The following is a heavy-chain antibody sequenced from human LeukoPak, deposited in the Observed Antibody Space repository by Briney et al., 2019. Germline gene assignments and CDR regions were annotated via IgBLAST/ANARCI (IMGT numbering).Heavy chain of an antibody. D-gene: IGHD3-22*01. J-gene: IGHJ4*02. CDR1: GGSISSYY. V-gene: IGHV4-59*08. CDR2: IYYSGST. Sequence: PSETLSLTCTASGGSISSYYWSWIRQPPGKGLEWIGYIYYSGSTNYNPSPKSRVTMSVDTSKNQFSLKLSSVTAADTAVYYCARLAYYDSSGYYSVDYWGQGTLVTVSS. CDR3: ARLAYYDSSGYYSVDY.